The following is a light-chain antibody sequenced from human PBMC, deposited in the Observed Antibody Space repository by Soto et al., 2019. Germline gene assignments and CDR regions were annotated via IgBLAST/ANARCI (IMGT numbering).Light chain of an antibody. Sequence: EIVLTQSPGTLSLSPGESGTLSCWATNRLSGNYFAWYQHKPGQAPRLLIYGASNRATGIPDRFSGSASGTGFNLTISRLEPEDVAVYYCQQYGTLVRTFGQGTRVEIK. CDR2: GAS. CDR1: NRLSGNY. V-gene: IGKV3-20*01. CDR3: QQYGTLVRT. J-gene: IGKJ1*01.